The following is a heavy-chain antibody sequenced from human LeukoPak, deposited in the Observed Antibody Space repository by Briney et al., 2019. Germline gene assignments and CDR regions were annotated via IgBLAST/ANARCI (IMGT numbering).Heavy chain of an antibody. CDR2: IYYSGRT. J-gene: IGHJ4*02. V-gene: IGHV4-39*01. CDR1: GGSISSSGYY. Sequence: SETLSLTCTVSGGSISSSGYYWGWIRQPPGKGLEWIGSIYYSGRTFYKPSLKSRGTISVDTSKNQFSLNLTSVTAADTAVYYCARLAATGTKRFDYWGQGTLVTVSS. D-gene: IGHD6-13*01. CDR3: ARLAATGTKRFDY.